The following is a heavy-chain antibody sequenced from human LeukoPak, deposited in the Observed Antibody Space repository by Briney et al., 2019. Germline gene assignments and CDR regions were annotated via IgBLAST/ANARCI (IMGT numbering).Heavy chain of an antibody. CDR1: GGSFSGYY. J-gene: IGHJ5*02. CDR3: ARDHSSGWYPWFDP. D-gene: IGHD6-19*01. CDR2: IYTSGST. V-gene: IGHV4-4*07. Sequence: SETLSLTCAVYGGSFSGYYWSWIRQPAGKGLEWIGRIYTSGSTNYNPSLKSRVTMSVDTSKNQFSLKLSSVTAADTAVYYCARDHSSGWYPWFDPWGQGTLVTVSS.